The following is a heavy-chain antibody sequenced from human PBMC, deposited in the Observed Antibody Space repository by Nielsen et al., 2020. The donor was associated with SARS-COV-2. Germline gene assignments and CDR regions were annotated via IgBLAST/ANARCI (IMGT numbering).Heavy chain of an antibody. J-gene: IGHJ4*02. D-gene: IGHD3-16*02. CDR2: IKSKTDGGTT. V-gene: IGHV3-15*01. Sequence: WIRQPPGKGLEWVGRIKSKTDGGTTDYAAPVKGRFTISRDDSKNTLYLQMNSLKTEDTAVYYCTAAPHYDYVWGSYPKRGYWGQGTLVTVSS. CDR3: TAAPHYDYVWGSYPKRGY.